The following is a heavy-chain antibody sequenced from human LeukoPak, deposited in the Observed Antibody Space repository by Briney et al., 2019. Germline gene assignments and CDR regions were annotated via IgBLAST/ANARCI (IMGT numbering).Heavy chain of an antibody. CDR2: IYHSGST. CDR3: ARITGDLGDWYFDL. V-gene: IGHV4-4*02. D-gene: IGHD7-27*01. J-gene: IGHJ2*01. Sequence: SETLSLTCAVSGGSISSGNWWSWVRQPPGKGLEWIGEIYHSGSTNYNPSLKSRVTISVDKSKNQFSLKLTSVTAADTAVYYCARITGDLGDWYFDLWGRGTLVTVSS. CDR1: GGSISSGNW.